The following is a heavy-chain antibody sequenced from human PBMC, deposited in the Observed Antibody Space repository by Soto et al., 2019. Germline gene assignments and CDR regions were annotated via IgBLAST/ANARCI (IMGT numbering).Heavy chain of an antibody. CDR1: RGTFSSYA. D-gene: IGHD2-15*01. CDR2: IISIFGTA. CDR3: ARVLRRDGYSPLDY. V-gene: IGHV1-69*12. J-gene: IGHJ4*02. Sequence: QVQLVQSGAEVKKPGSSVKVSCKASRGTFSSYAISWVRPAPGQGLEWMGGIISIFGTANYAQKFQGRVTITADEPTSTAYMELSSLRSEDTAVYYCARVLRRDGYSPLDYWGQGTLVTVSS.